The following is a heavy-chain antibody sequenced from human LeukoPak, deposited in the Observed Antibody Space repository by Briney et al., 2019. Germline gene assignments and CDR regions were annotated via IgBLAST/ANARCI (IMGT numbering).Heavy chain of an antibody. CDR3: ARGWWAPLYYYFWSGYYPPYFDY. V-gene: IGHV4-34*01. J-gene: IGHJ4*02. CDR2: INHSGGT. D-gene: IGHD3-3*01. Sequence: SETLSLTWAVDGGSFSGYYWSWIRQPPGKGLEWIGVINHSGGTNYNPSLKSRVTISVDTSKNQYSLKLSSVTAADTAVYYCARGWWAPLYYYFWSGYYPPYFDYWGQGTLVTVSS. CDR1: GGSFSGYY.